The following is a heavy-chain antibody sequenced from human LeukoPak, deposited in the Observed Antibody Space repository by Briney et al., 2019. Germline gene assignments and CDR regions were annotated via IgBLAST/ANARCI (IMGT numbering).Heavy chain of an antibody. CDR2: INHSGST. CDR1: GGSFSGYY. CDR3: ARDNGSGSYLVY. D-gene: IGHD3-10*01. V-gene: IGHV4-34*01. Sequence: PSETLSLTCAVYGGSFSGYYWSWIRQPPGKGLEWIGEINHSGSTNYNPSLKSRFTISVDTSKNQFSLKLSSVTAADTAVYYCARDNGSGSYLVYWGQGTLVTVSS. J-gene: IGHJ4*02.